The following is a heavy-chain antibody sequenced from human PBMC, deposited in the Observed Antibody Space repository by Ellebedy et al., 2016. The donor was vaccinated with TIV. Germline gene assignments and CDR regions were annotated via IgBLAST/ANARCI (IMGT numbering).Heavy chain of an antibody. CDR1: GFRLSDYY. V-gene: IGHV3-11*04. Sequence: GESLKISXRASGFRLSDYYMNWVRQAPGKGLEWISYINDVARDIFYADSVKGRFTISRDNVKNFLYLQMNSLRAEDTALYFCARDWRYSSDYWGQGTLVTVSS. J-gene: IGHJ4*02. CDR2: INDVARDI. CDR3: ARDWRYSSDY. D-gene: IGHD3-3*01.